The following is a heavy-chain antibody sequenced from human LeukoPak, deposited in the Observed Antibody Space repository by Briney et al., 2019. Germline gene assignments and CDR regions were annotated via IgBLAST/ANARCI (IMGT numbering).Heavy chain of an antibody. CDR1: GGSISFDY. J-gene: IGHJ4*02. Sequence: SETLSLTCSVSGGSISFDYWNWIRQPPGKGLEWIGYIYYSGNTNYNPSLKCRVTISVDTSKNQFSLNLSSVTAADTAVYYCARGPSSGYSYGWGQGTLVTVSS. CDR3: ARGPSSGYSYG. D-gene: IGHD5-18*01. V-gene: IGHV4-59*01. CDR2: IYYSGNT.